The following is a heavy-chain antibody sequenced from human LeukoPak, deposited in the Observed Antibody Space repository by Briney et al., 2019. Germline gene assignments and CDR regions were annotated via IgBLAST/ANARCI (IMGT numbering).Heavy chain of an antibody. V-gene: IGHV4-4*07. CDR2: IYPSGST. Sequence: SETLSLTCTVSGGSISSFYWSWIRQPAGKGLEWIGSIYPSGSTFYNPSLKSRVTMSADTSRNQFSLKLNSMTAADTAVYYCASPRDVAVVVGATAGYFDLWGRGTLVTVPS. CDR3: ASPRDVAVVVGATAGYFDL. J-gene: IGHJ2*01. CDR1: GGSISSFY. D-gene: IGHD2-15*01.